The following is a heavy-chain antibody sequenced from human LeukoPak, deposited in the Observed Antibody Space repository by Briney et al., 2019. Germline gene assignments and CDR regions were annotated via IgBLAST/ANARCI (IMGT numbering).Heavy chain of an antibody. Sequence: SETPSLTCTVSGGSISYYYWSWIRQSPGKGLEWIGYIYYSGTTNYNPSLKSRVTISVDTSKNQFSLQLRSVTAADTAVYYCAREDPQTTVPEGMDVWGQGTTVTVSS. V-gene: IGHV4-59*01. CDR3: AREDPQTTVPEGMDV. J-gene: IGHJ6*02. D-gene: IGHD4-17*01. CDR2: IYYSGTT. CDR1: GGSISYYY.